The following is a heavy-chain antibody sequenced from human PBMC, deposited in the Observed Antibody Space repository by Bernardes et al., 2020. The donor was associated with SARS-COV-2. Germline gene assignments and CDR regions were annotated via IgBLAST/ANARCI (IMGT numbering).Heavy chain of an antibody. CDR3: ARGEGSYYDFWSGYFRRPYYYGMDV. CDR2: MNPNSGNT. V-gene: IGHV1-8*01. Sequence: ASVKVSCKASGYTFTSYDINWVRQATGQGLEWMGWMNPNSGNTGYAQKFQGRVTMTRNTSISTAYMELSSLRSEDTAVYYCARGEGSYYDFWSGYFRRPYYYGMDVWGQGTTVTVSS. CDR1: GYTFTSYD. D-gene: IGHD3-3*01. J-gene: IGHJ6*02.